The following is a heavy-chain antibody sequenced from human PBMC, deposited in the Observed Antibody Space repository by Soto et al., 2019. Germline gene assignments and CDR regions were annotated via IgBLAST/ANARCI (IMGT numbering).Heavy chain of an antibody. D-gene: IGHD6-13*01. V-gene: IGHV3-30-3*01. CDR1: GFTFSSYA. CDR3: ARDGGGDSSSWYEVWNYYYYYGMDV. J-gene: IGHJ6*02. Sequence: GGSLRLSCAASGFTFSSYAMHWVRQAPGKGLEWVAVISYDGSNKYYADSVKGRFTISRDNSKNTLYLQMNSLRAEDTAVYYCARDGGGDSSSWYEVWNYYYYYGMDVWGQGTTVTVSS. CDR2: ISYDGSNK.